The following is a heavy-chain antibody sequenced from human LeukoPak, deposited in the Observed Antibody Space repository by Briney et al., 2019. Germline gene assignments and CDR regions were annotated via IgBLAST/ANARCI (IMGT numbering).Heavy chain of an antibody. CDR1: GFTFSSYW. CDR3: ARDLSEQWLANDEGCFDY. V-gene: IGHV3-74*01. CDR2: INSDGSST. J-gene: IGHJ4*02. Sequence: GGSLRLSCAASGFTFSSYWMHWVRQAPGKGLVWVSRINSDGSSTTYADSVKGRFTISRDNAKNTLYLQMNSLRAEDTAMYYCARDLSEQWLANDEGCFDYWGQGTLVTVSS. D-gene: IGHD6-19*01.